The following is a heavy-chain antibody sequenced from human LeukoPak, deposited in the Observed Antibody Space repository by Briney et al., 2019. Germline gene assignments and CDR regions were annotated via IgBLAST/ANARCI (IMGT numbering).Heavy chain of an antibody. Sequence: SETLSLTCTVSGYSISSGYYWGWIRQPPGKGLEWIGSIYHSGSTYYNPSLKSRVTISVDTSKNQFSLKLRSVTAADTAVYYCARQTGSGLFILPGGQGTLVTVSS. CDR1: GYSISSGYY. D-gene: IGHD3/OR15-3a*01. CDR3: ARQTGSGLFILP. CDR2: IYHSGST. V-gene: IGHV4-38-2*02. J-gene: IGHJ4*02.